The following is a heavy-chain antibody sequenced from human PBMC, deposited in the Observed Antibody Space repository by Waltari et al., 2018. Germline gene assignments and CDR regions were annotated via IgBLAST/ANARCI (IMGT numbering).Heavy chain of an antibody. Sequence: QVPPVRSGAEVQKPGASVKVACKVSGYTVTELSMPWEPQAPGKGLEWMGVFDPEDGETIYAQKFQGRVTMTEDTSTDPAYMELSSLRSEDTAVYYCATTAAIARDAFDIWGQGTMVTVSS. CDR1: GYTVTELS. CDR2: FDPEDGET. J-gene: IGHJ3*02. CDR3: ATTAAIARDAFDI. D-gene: IGHD2-2*01. V-gene: IGHV1-24*01.